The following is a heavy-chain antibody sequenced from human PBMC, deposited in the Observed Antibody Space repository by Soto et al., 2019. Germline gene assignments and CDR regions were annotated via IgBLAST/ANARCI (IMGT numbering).Heavy chain of an antibody. CDR3: ARERASSFDS. J-gene: IGHJ5*01. Sequence: GGSLRLSCAASGFAFSSYAMSWVRQAPGKGLEWVSAISGSGGSTYYADSVKGRFTISRESAKNSLYLQMSSLRAEDTAVYYCARERASSFDSWGQGALVTVSS. V-gene: IGHV3-23*01. CDR2: ISGSGGST. CDR1: GFAFSSYA.